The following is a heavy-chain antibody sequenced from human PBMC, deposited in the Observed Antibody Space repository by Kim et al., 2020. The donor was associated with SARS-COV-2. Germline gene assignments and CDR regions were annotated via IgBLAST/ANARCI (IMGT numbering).Heavy chain of an antibody. V-gene: IGHV1-46*01. J-gene: IGHJ1*01. CDR2: INPSGGST. CDR1: GYTFTSYY. Sequence: ASVKVSCKASGYTFTSYYMHWVRQAPGQGLEWMGIINPSGGSTSYAQKFQGRVTMTRDTSTSTVYMELSSLRSEDTAVYYCASGGATTWVDVGHEYFQHWGQGTLVTVSS. D-gene: IGHD1-26*01. CDR3: ASGGATTWVDVGHEYFQH.